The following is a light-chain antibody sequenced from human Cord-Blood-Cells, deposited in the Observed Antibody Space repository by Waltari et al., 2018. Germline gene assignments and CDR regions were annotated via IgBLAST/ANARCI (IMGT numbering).Light chain of an antibody. CDR3: SSYTSSSTWV. J-gene: IGLJ3*02. V-gene: IGLV2-14*03. CDR2: DVS. CDR1: SSDVGGYNY. Sequence: QSALTQPASVSGSPGQSITISCTGTSSDVGGYNYLSWYQQHPGKAPKLMIYDVSNRPSGVSNRFSGSKSCNTASLTISGLQAEDEADYYCSSYTSSSTWVFGGGTKLTVL.